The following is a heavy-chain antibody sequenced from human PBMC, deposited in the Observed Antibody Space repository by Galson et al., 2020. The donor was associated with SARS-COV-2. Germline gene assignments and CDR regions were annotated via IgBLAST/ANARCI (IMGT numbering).Heavy chain of an antibody. D-gene: IGHD3-10*01. CDR1: GFTFSSYG. Sequence: PGGSLRLSCAASGFTFSSYGMHWVRQAPGKGLEWVAVISYDGSNKYYADSVKGRFTISRDNSKNTLYLQMNSLRAEDTAVYYCAKAPDLQGLWFGESDGMDVWGQGTTVTVSS. V-gene: IGHV3-30*18. J-gene: IGHJ6*02. CDR2: ISYDGSNK. CDR3: AKAPDLQGLWFGESDGMDV.